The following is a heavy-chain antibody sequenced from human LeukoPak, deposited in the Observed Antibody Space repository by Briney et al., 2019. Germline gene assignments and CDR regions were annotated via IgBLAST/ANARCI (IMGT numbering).Heavy chain of an antibody. CDR3: ARDSYGDYLGSFYYYGMDV. CDR1: GGSISSYY. Sequence: SETLSLTCTVSGGSISSYYWSWIRQPPGKGLEWIGYIYYSGSTNYNPSLKSRVTISVDTSKNQFSLKLSSVTAADTAVYYCARDSYGDYLGSFYYYGMDVWGQGTTVTVSS. V-gene: IGHV4-59*01. D-gene: IGHD4-17*01. CDR2: IYYSGST. J-gene: IGHJ6*02.